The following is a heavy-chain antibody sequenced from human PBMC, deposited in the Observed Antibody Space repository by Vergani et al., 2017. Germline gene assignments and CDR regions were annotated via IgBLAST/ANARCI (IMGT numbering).Heavy chain of an antibody. Sequence: QVQLQESGPGLVKPSQTLSLTCTVSGGSINSHNYYWSWIRQPAGKGLEWIGRIHTSGSTNYNPSLKSRVTMSEDTSKNQFSLNLTSVTAADTAVYFCARGSCRGGSCYKPRFDYWGQGILGTVSS. CDR1: GGSINSHNYY. J-gene: IGHJ4*02. CDR2: IHTSGST. V-gene: IGHV4-61*02. CDR3: ARGSCRGGSCYKPRFDY. D-gene: IGHD2-15*01.